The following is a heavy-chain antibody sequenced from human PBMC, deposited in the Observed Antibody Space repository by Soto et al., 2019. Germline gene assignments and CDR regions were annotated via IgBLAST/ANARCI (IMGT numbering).Heavy chain of an antibody. CDR2: ISSSSSTI. Sequence: EVQLVESGGGLVQPGGSLRLSCAASGFTFSSNSMNWVRQAPGKGLEWVSYISSSSSTIYYADSVKGRFTISRDNAKNSLYLPMNSLRAEDTAVYYCAREYDILNWFDPWGQGTLVTVSS. CDR1: GFTFSSNS. J-gene: IGHJ5*02. D-gene: IGHD3-9*01. CDR3: AREYDILNWFDP. V-gene: IGHV3-48*01.